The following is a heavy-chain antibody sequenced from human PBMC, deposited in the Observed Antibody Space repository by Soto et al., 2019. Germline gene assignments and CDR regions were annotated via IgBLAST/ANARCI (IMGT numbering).Heavy chain of an antibody. J-gene: IGHJ4*02. Sequence: GGSLGLSCAASGFTFSSYAMSWVRQAPGKGLEWVSAISGSGGSTYYADSVKGRFTISRDNSKNTLYLQMNSLRAEDTAVYYCAKVCYYGSGSYYSSCVDYWGQGTLVTVSS. D-gene: IGHD3-10*01. CDR1: GFTFSSYA. V-gene: IGHV3-23*01. CDR2: ISGSGGST. CDR3: AKVCYYGSGSYYSSCVDY.